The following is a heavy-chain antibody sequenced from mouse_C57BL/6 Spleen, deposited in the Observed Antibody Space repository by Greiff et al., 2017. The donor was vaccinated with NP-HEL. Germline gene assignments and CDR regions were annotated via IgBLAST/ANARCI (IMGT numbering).Heavy chain of an antibody. V-gene: IGHV1-15*01. Sequence: VQLQQSGAELVRPGASVTLSCKASGYTFTDYEMHWVKQTPVHGLEWIGAIDPETGGTAYNQKFKGKAILTADKSSSTAYMELRRLTSEDSAVYYCTRSRGDGYYIDYWGQGTTLTVSS. J-gene: IGHJ2*01. D-gene: IGHD2-3*01. CDR2: IDPETGGT. CDR3: TRSRGDGYYIDY. CDR1: GYTFTDYE.